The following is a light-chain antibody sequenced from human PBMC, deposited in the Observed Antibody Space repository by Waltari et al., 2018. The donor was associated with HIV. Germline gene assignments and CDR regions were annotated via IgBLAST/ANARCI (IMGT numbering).Light chain of an antibody. CDR3: AARDDSLNAWV. Sequence: QSVLTQPPSASGTPGRRVTISCSGNNSNVGSNPVNWYRQVPGTAPKLLMFSNNQRPSGCPDRFSGSKSGTSASLAIRGLKSEDEADYYCAARDDSLNAWVFGGGTKVTVL. CDR1: NSNVGSNP. CDR2: SNN. V-gene: IGLV1-44*01. J-gene: IGLJ3*02.